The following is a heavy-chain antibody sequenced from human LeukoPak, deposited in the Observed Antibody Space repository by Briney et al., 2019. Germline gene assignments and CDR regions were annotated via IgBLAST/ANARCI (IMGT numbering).Heavy chain of an antibody. CDR3: ARRTYYYGSGSYYRHEVDY. J-gene: IGHJ4*02. Sequence: PSETLSLTCTVSGGSISSGGYYWSWIRQHPGKGLEWIGYIYYSGSTYYNPSLKSRVTISVDTSKNQFSLKLSSVTAADTAVYYCARRTYYYGSGSYYRHEVDYWGQGTLVTVSS. D-gene: IGHD3-10*01. V-gene: IGHV4-31*03. CDR1: GGSISSGGYY. CDR2: IYYSGST.